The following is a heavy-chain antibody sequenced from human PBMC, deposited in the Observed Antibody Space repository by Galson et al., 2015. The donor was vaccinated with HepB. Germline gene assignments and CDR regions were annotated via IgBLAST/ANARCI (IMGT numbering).Heavy chain of an antibody. CDR3: ARGAHFDTTGYYYAY. CDR1: GGTFSNYA. D-gene: IGHD3-22*01. V-gene: IGHV1-69*13. Sequence: SVKVSCKASGGTFSNYAISWVRQAPGQGLEWMGGIIPIFGTANYAQKFQGRVTITADESTRTAYMEVSSLRSEDTAVYYCARGAHFDTTGYYYAYWGQGTLVTVSS. J-gene: IGHJ4*02. CDR2: IIPIFGTA.